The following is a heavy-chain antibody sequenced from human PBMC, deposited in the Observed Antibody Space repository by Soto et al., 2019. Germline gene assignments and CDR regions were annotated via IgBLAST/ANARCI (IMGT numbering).Heavy chain of an antibody. J-gene: IGHJ6*02. V-gene: IGHV4-31*11. D-gene: IGHD3-22*01. CDR3: ARVRYYDSSGYSHYYYGMDV. CDR2: IYYSGST. Sequence: SATRSLACAVSGGSISSGGYYWSWIRQHPGKGLEWIGYIYYSGSTYYNPSLKSRVTISVDTSKNQCSLKLSSVTAADTAVYYCARVRYYDSSGYSHYYYGMDVWGQGTTVTVSS. CDR1: GGSISSGGYY.